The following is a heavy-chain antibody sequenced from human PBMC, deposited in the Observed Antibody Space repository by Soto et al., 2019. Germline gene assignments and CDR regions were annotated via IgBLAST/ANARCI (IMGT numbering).Heavy chain of an antibody. Sequence: EVQILESGGGLVQPGGSLRLSCAASGFTFSSYAMYWVRQAPGKGLAWVSGISDSGTGTYYADSVKGPFTYSRDKSKNPVYLKMKSLRAEDTAVYYCAKDHTVVIRDAFDIWGQGTMVNVSS. J-gene: IGHJ3*02. D-gene: IGHD3-22*01. CDR2: ISDSGTGT. CDR1: GFTFSSYA. CDR3: AKDHTVVIRDAFDI. V-gene: IGHV3-23*01.